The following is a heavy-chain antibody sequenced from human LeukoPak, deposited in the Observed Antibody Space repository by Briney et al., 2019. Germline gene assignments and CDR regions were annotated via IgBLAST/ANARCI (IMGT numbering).Heavy chain of an antibody. D-gene: IGHD2-21*02. V-gene: IGHV5-51*01. CDR1: GSPFTSYW. CDR2: IYPGDSDT. CDR3: ARSVVVVTALNWFDP. Sequence: GAPLKISCKGSGSPFTSYWIGWVRQLPGKGLEWMGIIYPGDSDTRYSPSLQGQVTISSDKSISTAYRQWSSLRASDSAMYYCARSVVVVTALNWFDPWGQGTLVTVSS. J-gene: IGHJ5*02.